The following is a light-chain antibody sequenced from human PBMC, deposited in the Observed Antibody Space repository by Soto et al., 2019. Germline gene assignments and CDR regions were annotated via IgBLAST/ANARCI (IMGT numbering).Light chain of an antibody. J-gene: IGKJ1*01. CDR1: QDITNY. Sequence: IQMTQSPSSLSASVGDRVTITCQASQDITNYLNWYQQKPGKAPKLLIYDASTLESGVPSRFSGSGSGTEFTLAISSLQPDDFATYYCQQYDNYRAFGQGTKVDIK. V-gene: IGKV1-33*01. CDR2: DAS. CDR3: QQYDNYRA.